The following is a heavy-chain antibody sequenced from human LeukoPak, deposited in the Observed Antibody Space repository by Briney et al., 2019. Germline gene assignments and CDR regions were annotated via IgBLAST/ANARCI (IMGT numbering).Heavy chain of an antibody. CDR3: ARESSGGFDN. CDR1: GFTFSSYD. Sequence: GGSLRLSCAASGFTFSSYDIHWVRQAPGKGLEWVTIILYDGSNQYYADSVKGRFTISRDNSRNTVYLQMNSLTAEDTAVYYCARESSGGFDNWAQGTLVTVSS. D-gene: IGHD3-3*01. J-gene: IGHJ4*02. CDR2: ILYDGSNQ. V-gene: IGHV3-33*05.